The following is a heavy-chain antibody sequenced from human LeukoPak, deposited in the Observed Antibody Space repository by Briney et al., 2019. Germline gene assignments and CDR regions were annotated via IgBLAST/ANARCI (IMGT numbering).Heavy chain of an antibody. CDR2: INSDGSST. Sequence: PGGSLRLSCAASGFTFSSYWMHWVRQAPGKGLVWVSRINSDGSSTSYADSVKGRFTISRDNAKNTLYLQMNSLRAEDTALYYCAKAPTGIAAAGTPVVAFDIWGQGTMVTVSS. D-gene: IGHD6-13*01. CDR3: AKAPTGIAAAGTPVVAFDI. CDR1: GFTFSSYW. V-gene: IGHV3-74*01. J-gene: IGHJ3*02.